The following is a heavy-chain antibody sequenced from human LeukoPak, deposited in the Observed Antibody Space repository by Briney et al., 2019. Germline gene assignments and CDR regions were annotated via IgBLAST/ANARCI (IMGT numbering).Heavy chain of an antibody. CDR2: ISGSGGST. J-gene: IGHJ4*02. V-gene: IGHV3-23*01. D-gene: IGHD6-19*01. Sequence: PGGSLRLSCAASGFTFSSYAMSWVRQAPGKGLEWDSAISGSGGSTYYADSVKGRFTISRDNSKDTLYLQMNSLRAEDSAVYYCAKDQRIRVADRFDYWGQGTLVTVSS. CDR1: GFTFSSYA. CDR3: AKDQRIRVADRFDY.